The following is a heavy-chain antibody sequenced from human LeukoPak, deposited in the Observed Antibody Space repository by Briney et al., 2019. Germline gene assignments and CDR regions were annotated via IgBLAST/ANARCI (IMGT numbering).Heavy chain of an antibody. CDR2: IYSGGST. Sequence: SVTLSLTCNVISGVIRSSSDYGGWIRQPPGKGLEWIGIIYSGGSTYYNPSLKSRVTISADTSKEHFTLKLSYLTAADTAVCYWSRHEGGATNDWGQGTLVTVSS. CDR3: SRHEGGATND. V-gene: IGHV4-39*01. CDR1: SGVIRSSSDY. D-gene: IGHD1-26*01. J-gene: IGHJ4*02.